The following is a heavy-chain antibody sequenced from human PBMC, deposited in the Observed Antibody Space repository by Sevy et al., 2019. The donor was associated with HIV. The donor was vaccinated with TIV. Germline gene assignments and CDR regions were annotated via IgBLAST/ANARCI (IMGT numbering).Heavy chain of an antibody. V-gene: IGHV1-69*06. J-gene: IGHJ6*03. CDR2: IIPIFGTA. CDR3: ARDRTQLRTIEGYYGSGSYYNPYYYYMDV. Sequence: ASVKVSCKASGGTFSSYAISWVRQAPGQGLEWMGGIIPIFGTANYAQKFQGRVTITADKSTSTAYMELRSLRSEDTAGYYCARDRTQLRTIEGYYGSGSYYNPYYYYMDVWGKGTTVTVSS. D-gene: IGHD3-10*01. CDR1: GGTFSSYA.